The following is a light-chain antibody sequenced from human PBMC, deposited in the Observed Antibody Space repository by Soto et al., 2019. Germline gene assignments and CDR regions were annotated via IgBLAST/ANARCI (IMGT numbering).Light chain of an antibody. Sequence: EVVLTQFPGTLSLSPGERATLSCRASQSVSNNYFAWYQQKPGQAPRLLIFGSSDRATGIPDRFSGSGSGTDCTLTISSLEPEDFAVYYCQQYGSSPPYTFGQGTKLEIK. V-gene: IGKV3-20*01. CDR2: GSS. CDR3: QQYGSSPPYT. CDR1: QSVSNNY. J-gene: IGKJ2*01.